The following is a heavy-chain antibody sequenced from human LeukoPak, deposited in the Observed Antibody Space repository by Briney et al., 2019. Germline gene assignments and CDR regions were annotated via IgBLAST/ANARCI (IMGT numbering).Heavy chain of an antibody. CDR1: GYTFTGYY. V-gene: IGHV1-2*02. Sequence: ASVKVSCKASGYTFTGYYMHWVRQAPGQRLEWMGWINPNSGGTNYAQKFQGRVTMTRDTSISTAYMELSRLRSDDTAVYYCARGLYYYGSGSYAGGYWGQGTLVTVSS. J-gene: IGHJ4*02. CDR3: ARGLYYYGSGSYAGGY. D-gene: IGHD3-10*01. CDR2: INPNSGGT.